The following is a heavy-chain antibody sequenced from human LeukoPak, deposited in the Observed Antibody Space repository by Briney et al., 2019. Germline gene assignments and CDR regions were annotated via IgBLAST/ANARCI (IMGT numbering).Heavy chain of an antibody. V-gene: IGHV3-9*01. CDR1: GFTFDDYA. CDR2: ISWNSGSI. D-gene: IGHD3-22*01. CDR3: AKDASYSYDSSGYYGGFDY. Sequence: PGRSLRLSCAASGFTFDDYAMHWVRQAPGKGLEWVSGISWNSGSIGYAGSVKGRFTISRDNAKNSLYLQMNSLRAEDTALYYCAKDASYSYDSSGYYGGFDYWGQGTLVTVSS. J-gene: IGHJ4*02.